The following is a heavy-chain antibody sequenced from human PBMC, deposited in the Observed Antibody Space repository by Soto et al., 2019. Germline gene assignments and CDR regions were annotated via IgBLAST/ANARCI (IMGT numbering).Heavy chain of an antibody. CDR3: AIGGIVVVPSTHLGGNYMDV. CDR1: GGSFSGYY. CDR2: INHSGST. J-gene: IGHJ6*03. D-gene: IGHD2-2*01. Sequence: SETLSLTCAVYGGSFSGYYWSWIRQPPGKGLEWIGEINHSGSTNYNPSLKSRVTISVDTSKNQFSLELSSVTAADTAVYYCAIGGIVVVPSTHLGGNYMDVCCQEDALTVSS. V-gene: IGHV4-34*01.